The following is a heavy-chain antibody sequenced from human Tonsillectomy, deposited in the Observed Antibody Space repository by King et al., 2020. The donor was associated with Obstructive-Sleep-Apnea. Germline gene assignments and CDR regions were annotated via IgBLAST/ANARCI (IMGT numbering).Heavy chain of an antibody. CDR3: AKELWGSCSGGSCYSALDI. D-gene: IGHD2-15*01. CDR2: IRYDGSNK. Sequence: VQLVESGGGVVQPGRSLRLSCAASGFIFSSYGMHWVRQAPGKGLEWVAFIRYDGSNKYYVDSVKGRFAISRDNSKNTLYLQMNSLRAEDTAVYYCAKELWGSCSGGSCYSALDIWGQGTMVTVSS. CDR1: GFIFSSYG. V-gene: IGHV3-30*02. J-gene: IGHJ3*02.